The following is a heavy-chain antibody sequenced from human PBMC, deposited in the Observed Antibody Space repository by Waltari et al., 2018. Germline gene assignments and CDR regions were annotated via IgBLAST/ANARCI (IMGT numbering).Heavy chain of an antibody. V-gene: IGHV3-23*01. Sequence: EVQLLESGGGLVQPGGSLRVSCAASGFTFSSYAMSWVRQTPGKGLEWVSAISGSGGATYDADSVKGRFTISRDNSKNTLYLQMNSLRAEDTAVYYCAKDGIVGAATRSWGQGTLVTVSS. CDR1: GFTFSSYA. D-gene: IGHD1-26*01. CDR3: AKDGIVGAATRS. CDR2: ISGSGGAT. J-gene: IGHJ4*02.